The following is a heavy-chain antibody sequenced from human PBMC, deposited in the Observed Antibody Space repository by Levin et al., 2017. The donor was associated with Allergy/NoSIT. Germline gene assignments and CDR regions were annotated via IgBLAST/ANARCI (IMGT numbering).Heavy chain of an antibody. CDR1: GGSVSSGSYY. V-gene: IGHV4-61*01. D-gene: IGHD6-6*01. J-gene: IGHJ4*02. CDR2: IYYSGST. Sequence: SETLSLTCTVSGGSVSSGSYYWSWIRQPPGKGLEWIGYIYYSGSTNYNPSLKSRVTISVDTSKNQFSLKLSSVTAADTAVYYCARYSSSSGLFDYWGQGTLVTVSS. CDR3: ARYSSSSGLFDY.